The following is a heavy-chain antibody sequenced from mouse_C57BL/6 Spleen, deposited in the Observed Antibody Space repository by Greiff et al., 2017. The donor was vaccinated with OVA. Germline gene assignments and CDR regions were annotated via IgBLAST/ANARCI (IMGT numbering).Heavy chain of an antibody. D-gene: IGHD1-1*01. CDR2: ISYDGSN. CDR1: GYSITSGYY. V-gene: IGHV3-6*01. Sequence: EVQLQESGPGLVKPSQSLSLTCSVTGYSITSGYYWNWIRQFPGNKLEWMGYISYDGSNNYNPSLKNRISITRDTSKNQFFLKLNSVTTEDTATYYCARAHGTSYGDYFDYWGQGTTLTVSS. J-gene: IGHJ2*01. CDR3: ARAHGTSYGDYFDY.